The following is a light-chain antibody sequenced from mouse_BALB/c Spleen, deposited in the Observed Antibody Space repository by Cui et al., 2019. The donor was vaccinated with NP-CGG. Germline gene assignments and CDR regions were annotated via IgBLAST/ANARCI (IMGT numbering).Light chain of an antibody. J-gene: IGLJ1*01. CDR1: SGAVTTSNY. V-gene: IGLV1*01. CDR2: GIN. CDR3: ALWYSNHWV. Sequence: QAVVTQESALTTSPGETVTLTCRSSSGAVTTSNYANWVQEKPDHLFTGLIGGINNRAPGVPARFSGSLVGDKAALTNTGAQTEDEAIYFCALWYSNHWVFGGGTKLTVL.